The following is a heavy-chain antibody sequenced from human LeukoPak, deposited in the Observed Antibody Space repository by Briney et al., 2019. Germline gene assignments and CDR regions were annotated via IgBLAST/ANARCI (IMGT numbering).Heavy chain of an antibody. J-gene: IGHJ4*02. CDR3: TTERAYCGGDCPFDY. CDR1: GFTFSNAW. V-gene: IGHV3-15*01. Sequence: GSLRLSCAASGFTFSNAWMSWVRQAPGKGLEWVGRIKSKTDGGTTDYAAPVKGRFTISRDDSKNTLYLQMNSLKTEDTAVYYCTTERAYCGGDCPFDYWGQGTLVTVSS. D-gene: IGHD2-21*02. CDR2: IKSKTDGGTT.